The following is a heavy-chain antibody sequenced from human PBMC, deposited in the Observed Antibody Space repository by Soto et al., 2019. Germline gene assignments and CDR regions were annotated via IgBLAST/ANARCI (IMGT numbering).Heavy chain of an antibody. CDR1: GYTFTTYD. CDR3: ATFWRSRFDY. CDR2: MDPTSGNT. J-gene: IGHJ4*02. D-gene: IGHD3-3*01. V-gene: IGHV1-8*01. Sequence: QVQLVQSGAKVEKPGASVKVSCKASGYTFTTYDINWVRQAPGQGLEWMGWMDPTSGNTGYAQNFQGRVTMTRDNSITTAYLELNSLRFDDTAVYYCATFWRSRFDYWDQGTLVTVST.